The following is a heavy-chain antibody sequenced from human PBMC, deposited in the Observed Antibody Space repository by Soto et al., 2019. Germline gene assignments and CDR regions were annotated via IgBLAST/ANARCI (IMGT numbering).Heavy chain of an antibody. CDR2: ISSNGGST. CDR1: GFTFSSYA. Sequence: GGSLRLSCSASGFTFSSYAMHWVRQAPGKGLEYVSAISSNGGSTYYADSVKGRFTISRDNSKNTLNLQMSSLRAEDTAVYNCMKQDGYSYAFYIWGQVIRVTVSS. CDR3: MKQDGYSYAFYI. J-gene: IGHJ3*02. V-gene: IGHV3-64D*06. D-gene: IGHD5-18*01.